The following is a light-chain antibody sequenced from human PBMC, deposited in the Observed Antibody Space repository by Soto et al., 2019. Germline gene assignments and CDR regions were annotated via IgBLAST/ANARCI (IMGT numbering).Light chain of an antibody. J-gene: IGKJ5*01. Sequence: IQMSQSTSSLSASVGERVTITCRASQSISSYLNWYQQKPGKAPKLLIYAASSLQSGVPSRFSGSGSGTDFTLTISSLQPEDFAPYYCQQSYSTTRITFGQATRLDI. CDR1: QSISSY. CDR2: AAS. V-gene: IGKV1-39*01. CDR3: QQSYSTTRIT.